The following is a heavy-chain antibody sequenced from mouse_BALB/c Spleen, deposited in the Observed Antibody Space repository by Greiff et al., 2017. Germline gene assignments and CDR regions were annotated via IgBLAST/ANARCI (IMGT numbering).Heavy chain of an antibody. D-gene: IGHD1-1*01. CDR2: IYPGNSDT. CDR3: TRSLYYGSREDAWFAY. Sequence: EVQLQQSGTVLARPGASVKMSCKASGYSFTSYWMHWVKQRPGQGLEWIGAIYPGNSDTSYNQKFKGKAKLTAVTSASTAYMELSSLTNEDSAVYYCTRSLYYGSREDAWFAYWGQGTLVTVSA. CDR1: GYSFTSYW. J-gene: IGHJ3*01. V-gene: IGHV1-5*01.